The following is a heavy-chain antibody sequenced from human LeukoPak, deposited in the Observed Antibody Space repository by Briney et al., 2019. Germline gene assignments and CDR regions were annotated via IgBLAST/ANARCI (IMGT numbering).Heavy chain of an antibody. V-gene: IGHV4-59*01. J-gene: IGHJ4*02. CDR3: ARGKYYFDY. CDR2: IYYSGST. Sequence: SETLSLTCTVPGGSINSYYWSWIRQSPGKGLEWIGYIYYSGSTNYNPSLKSRVTISVDTSKNEFSLKLSSVTAADTAVYYCARGKYYFDYWGQGTLVTVSS. CDR1: GGSINSYY.